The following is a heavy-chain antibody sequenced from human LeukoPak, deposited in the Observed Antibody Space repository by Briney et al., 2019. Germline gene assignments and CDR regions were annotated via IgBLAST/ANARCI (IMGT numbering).Heavy chain of an antibody. V-gene: IGHV3-21*01. CDR1: GVTFSSYS. J-gene: IGHJ4*02. D-gene: IGHD6-13*01. CDR2: ISSSSSYI. Sequence: GGSLRLSCAASGVTFSSYSMNWVRQAPGKGLEWVSSISSSSSYIYYADSVKGRFTISRDNSKNSLYLQMNSLRAEDTAVYYCARGGIAAAGADYWGQGTLVTVSS. CDR3: ARGGIAAAGADY.